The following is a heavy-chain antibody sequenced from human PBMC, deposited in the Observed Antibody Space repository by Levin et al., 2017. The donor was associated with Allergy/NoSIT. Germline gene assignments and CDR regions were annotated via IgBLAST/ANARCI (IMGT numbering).Heavy chain of an antibody. CDR2: IWYDGSNK. J-gene: IGHJ4*02. CDR3: ARDYRQLDIDY. CDR1: GFTFSSYG. V-gene: IGHV3-33*01. D-gene: IGHD6-13*01. Sequence: SGGSLRLSCAASGFTFSSYGMHWVRQAPGKGLEWVAVIWYDGSNKYYADSVKGRFTISRDNSKNTLYLQMNSLRAEDTAVYYCARDYRQLDIDYWGQGTLVTVSS.